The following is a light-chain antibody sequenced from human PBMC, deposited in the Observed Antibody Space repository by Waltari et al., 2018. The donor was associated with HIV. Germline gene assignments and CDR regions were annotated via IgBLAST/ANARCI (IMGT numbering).Light chain of an antibody. J-gene: IGLJ3*02. CDR2: STS. Sequence: QTVVTQEPSLSVSPGGTVTLTCGLTSGSVSTKYYPSWYQQTPGQAAPTLIHSTSVRSAGVPGRFSGSIFVNKTALTIPGAQANDECIYYCVLHMGRVIWVFGGGTKLTVL. CDR3: VLHMGRVIWV. CDR1: SGSVSTKYY. V-gene: IGLV8-61*01.